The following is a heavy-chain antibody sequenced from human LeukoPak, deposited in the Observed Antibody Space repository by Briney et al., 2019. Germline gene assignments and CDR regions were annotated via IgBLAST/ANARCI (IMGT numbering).Heavy chain of an antibody. Sequence: SETLSLTCTVSGGSISSYYWSWIRQPPGKGLEWTGYIYYSGSTNYNPSLKSRVTISVDTSKNQFSLKLSSVTAADTAVYYCARVRAYQPTPHNYYYGMDVWGQGTTVTVSS. J-gene: IGHJ6*02. D-gene: IGHD2-2*01. CDR1: GGSISSYY. CDR3: ARVRAYQPTPHNYYYGMDV. V-gene: IGHV4-59*01. CDR2: IYYSGST.